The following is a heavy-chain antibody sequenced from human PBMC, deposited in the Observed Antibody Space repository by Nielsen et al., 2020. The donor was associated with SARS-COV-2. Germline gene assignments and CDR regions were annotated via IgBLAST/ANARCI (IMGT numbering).Heavy chain of an antibody. V-gene: IGHV3-23*01. Sequence: GESLKISCAASGFTFSTYAMSWVRQAPGKGLEWVSAISNSGGSTFYADSVKGRFTISRDNPQNTLYLQMNSLRAEDTAVYYCARGGSGSYYEVNYYYYYGMDVWGQGTTVTVSS. CDR1: GFTFSTYA. CDR2: ISNSGGST. CDR3: ARGGSGSYYEVNYYYYYGMDV. J-gene: IGHJ6*02. D-gene: IGHD1-26*01.